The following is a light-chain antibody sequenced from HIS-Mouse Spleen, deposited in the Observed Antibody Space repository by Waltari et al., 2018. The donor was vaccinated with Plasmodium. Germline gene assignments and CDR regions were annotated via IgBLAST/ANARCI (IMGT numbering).Light chain of an antibody. Sequence: QSALTQPASVSGSPGQSITISCTGTRSAVGSYNLFPWYQQHPGNAPKLMIYEGSKRPSGVSNRFSGSKSGNTASLTISGLQAEDEADYYCCSYAGSSTFVVFGGGTKLTVL. CDR2: EGS. CDR1: RSAVGSYNL. CDR3: CSYAGSSTFVV. V-gene: IGLV2-23*03. J-gene: IGLJ2*01.